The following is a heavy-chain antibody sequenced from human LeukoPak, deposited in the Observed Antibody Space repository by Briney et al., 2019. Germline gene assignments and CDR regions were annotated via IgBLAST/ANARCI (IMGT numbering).Heavy chain of an antibody. V-gene: IGHV1-8*02. CDR1: GYTFTGYY. Sequence: ASVKVSCKASGYTFTGYYMHWVRQAPGQGLEWMGWINPNSGNTGYAQKFQGRVTMTRNTSISTAYMELSSLRSEDTAVYYCARGLYCGGDCLDWFDPWGQGTLVTVSS. CDR2: INPNSGNT. J-gene: IGHJ5*02. CDR3: ARGLYCGGDCLDWFDP. D-gene: IGHD2-21*02.